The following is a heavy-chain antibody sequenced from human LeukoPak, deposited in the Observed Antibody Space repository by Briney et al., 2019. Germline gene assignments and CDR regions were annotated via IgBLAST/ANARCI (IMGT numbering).Heavy chain of an antibody. V-gene: IGHV3-30*04. J-gene: IGHJ4*02. CDR2: ISYDGSNK. D-gene: IGHD2/OR15-2a*01. Sequence: GGSLRLSCAASGFTFNNHTMHWVRQAPGKGLEWVAVISYDGSNKYYAASVKGRFTISRDNSKNTLFLQMNSLRVEDTAVYYCVSFYETYWGRGTLVTVSS. CDR3: VSFYETY. CDR1: GFTFNNHT.